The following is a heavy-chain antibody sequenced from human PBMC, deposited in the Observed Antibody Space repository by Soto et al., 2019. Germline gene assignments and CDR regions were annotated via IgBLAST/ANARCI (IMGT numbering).Heavy chain of an antibody. CDR2: IIPILGIA. J-gene: IGHJ2*01. CDR1: GGTFSSYT. CDR3: ARESGGYYDSSGYKAYFDL. Sequence: QVQLVQSGAEVKKPGSSVKVSCKASGGTFSSYTISWVRQAPGQGLEWMGRIIPILGIANYAQKFQGRVTITADKSTRTAYMELRSLRSEDTAVYYCARESGGYYDSSGYKAYFDLWGRGTLVTVSS. D-gene: IGHD3-22*01. V-gene: IGHV1-69*08.